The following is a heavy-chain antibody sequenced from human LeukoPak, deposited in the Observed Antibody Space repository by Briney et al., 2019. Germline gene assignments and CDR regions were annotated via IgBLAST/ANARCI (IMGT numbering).Heavy chain of an antibody. CDR3: ARAGMWIQLWSTSFDY. Sequence: GRSLRLSCAASGFTFSSYAMHWVRQAPGKGLEWVAVISYDGSNKYYADSVKGRFTISRDNSKNTLYLQMNSLRAEDTAVYYCARAGMWIQLWSTSFDYWGQGTLVTVSS. D-gene: IGHD5-18*01. J-gene: IGHJ4*02. CDR2: ISYDGSNK. CDR1: GFTFSSYA. V-gene: IGHV3-30*04.